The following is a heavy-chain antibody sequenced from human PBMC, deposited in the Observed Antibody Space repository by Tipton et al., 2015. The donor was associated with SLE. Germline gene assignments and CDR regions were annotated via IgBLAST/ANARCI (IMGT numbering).Heavy chain of an antibody. CDR2: VGTGGDP. J-gene: IGHJ4*02. D-gene: IGHD6-6*01. CDR1: GFTFSNYD. V-gene: IGHV3-13*05. CDR3: ARGAAARQQHPPDY. Sequence: SLRLSCAASGFTFSNYDMPWVRQATVKGLEWVSAVGTGGDPYYADSVKGRFTISRDNAKNSLYLQMNSLRAGDTAVYFCARGAAARQQHPPDYWGQGTLVTVSS.